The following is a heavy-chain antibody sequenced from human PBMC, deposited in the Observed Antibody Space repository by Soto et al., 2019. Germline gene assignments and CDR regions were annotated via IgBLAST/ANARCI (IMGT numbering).Heavy chain of an antibody. V-gene: IGHV1-3*01. J-gene: IGHJ1*01. CDR1: GYTFTSYA. D-gene: IGHD2-15*01. CDR3: ARPRAHCSGGSCYTEYFQH. CDR2: INVGNDNT. Sequence: QVQLVQSGAEVKKPGASVKVSCKASGYTFTSYAMHWVRQAPGQRLEWMGWINVGNDNTKYSQKFKGRVTITRDTSASTAYMELSSLRSEDTAVYYCARPRAHCSGGSCYTEYFQHWGQGTLVTVSS.